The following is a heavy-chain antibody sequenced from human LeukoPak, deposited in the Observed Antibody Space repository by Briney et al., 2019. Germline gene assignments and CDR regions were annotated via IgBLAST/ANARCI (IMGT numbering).Heavy chain of an antibody. J-gene: IGHJ4*02. V-gene: IGHV3-11*01. Sequence: KPGASLRLSCAASGFTFSDYHMNWIRQAPGKGLEWVPYISPGGNTIYFADSVNGRFTLSRDSARNSLSLQMNSLTAEDTAVYYCAAGRDIAVAGPGGYFDYWGRGTLVTVSS. CDR3: AAGRDIAVAGPGGYFDY. CDR1: GFTFSDYH. CDR2: ISPGGNTI. D-gene: IGHD6-19*01.